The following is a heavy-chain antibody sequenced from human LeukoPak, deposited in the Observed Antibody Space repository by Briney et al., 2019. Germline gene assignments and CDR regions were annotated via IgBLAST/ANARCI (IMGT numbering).Heavy chain of an antibody. CDR1: GGSISSRSYY. V-gene: IGHV4-39*07. CDR3: ARVPSTYYDFWSGLPGAFDI. Sequence: SETLSLTCIVSGGSISSRSYYWGCIRQPPGKGLEWIGSIYYSGITYHNPSLKSRVTISVDTSKNQFSLKLSSVTAADTAVYYCARVPSTYYDFWSGLPGAFDIWGQGTMVTVSS. J-gene: IGHJ3*02. D-gene: IGHD3-3*01. CDR2: IYYSGIT.